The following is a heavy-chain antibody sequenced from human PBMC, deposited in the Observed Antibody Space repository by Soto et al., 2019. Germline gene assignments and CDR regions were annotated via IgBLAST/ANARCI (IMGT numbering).Heavy chain of an antibody. Sequence: GGSLRLSCAASGFTFSSYAMSWVRQAPGKGLEWVSAISGSGGSTYYADSVKGRFTISRDNSKNTLYLQMNSLRAEDTAVYYCAKDPGFGELQDYFDYWGQGTLVTVSS. CDR3: AKDPGFGELQDYFDY. V-gene: IGHV3-23*01. CDR1: GFTFSSYA. CDR2: ISGSGGST. D-gene: IGHD3-10*01. J-gene: IGHJ4*02.